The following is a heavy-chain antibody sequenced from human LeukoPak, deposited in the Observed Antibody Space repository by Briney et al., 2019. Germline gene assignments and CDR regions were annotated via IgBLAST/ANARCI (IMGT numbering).Heavy chain of an antibody. V-gene: IGHV3-30-3*01. CDR2: ISYDGSNK. J-gene: IGHJ4*02. Sequence: GRSLRLPCAASGFTFSSYAMHWVRQAPGKGLEWVAVISYDGSNKYYADSVKGRFTISRDNSKNTLYLQMNSLRAEDTAVYYCATTPRDGYNYAFDYWGQGTLVTVSS. CDR1: GFTFSSYA. D-gene: IGHD5-24*01. CDR3: ATTPRDGYNYAFDY.